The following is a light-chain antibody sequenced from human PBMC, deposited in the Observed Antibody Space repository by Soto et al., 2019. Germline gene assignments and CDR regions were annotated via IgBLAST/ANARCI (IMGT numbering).Light chain of an antibody. CDR1: QSISAW. CDR3: QQYNTYPLT. CDR2: KAS. J-gene: IGKJ4*01. Sequence: DIKMTQSPSTLSASVGDRVTITCRASQSISAWLAWYQQKPGKAPNLLIYKASSLESGVPSRFSGSGSGTEFTLTISSLQPDDFATYYCQQYNTYPLTFGGGTTVEIK. V-gene: IGKV1-5*03.